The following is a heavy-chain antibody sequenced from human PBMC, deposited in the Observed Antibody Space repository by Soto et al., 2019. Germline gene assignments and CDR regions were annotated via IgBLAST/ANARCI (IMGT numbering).Heavy chain of an antibody. CDR1: GYTFTTHA. V-gene: IGHV1-3*01. D-gene: IGHD1-1*01. CDR3: ARGKGMEENYYYGLDI. CDR2: INGGTGQT. J-gene: IGHJ6*02. Sequence: GASVKVSCKASGYTFTTHAMHWVRQAPGQSLEWMGWINGGTGQTKHSQRFQGRVNITRDTSASTAYMELSSLRSEDTAVYYCARGKGMEENYYYGLDIWGQGTTVTV.